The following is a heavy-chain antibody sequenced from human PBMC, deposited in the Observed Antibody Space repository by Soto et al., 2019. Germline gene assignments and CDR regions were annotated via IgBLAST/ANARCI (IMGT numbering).Heavy chain of an antibody. CDR1: GFTFSSYG. D-gene: IGHD3-10*01. J-gene: IGHJ4*02. Sequence: GGSLRLSCAASGFTFSSYGMHWVRQAPGKGLEWVALIWYDGGNKYYADSVKGRFTISRDNSKNTLYLQMNSLRAEDTAVYYCARDLRITMLRGPSLGYWGQGTLVTVSS. V-gene: IGHV3-33*01. CDR2: IWYDGGNK. CDR3: ARDLRITMLRGPSLGY.